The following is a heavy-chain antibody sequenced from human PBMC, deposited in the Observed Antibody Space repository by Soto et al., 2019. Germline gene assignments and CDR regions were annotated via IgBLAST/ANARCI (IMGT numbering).Heavy chain of an antibody. V-gene: IGHV1-2*02. CDR2: INPSSGGT. CDR3: AKGGSSWTEWFDP. D-gene: IGHD6-13*01. J-gene: IGHJ5*02. Sequence: ASVNLSCKSSGYPLTAKYLHWVRQAPGQGLECMGWINPSSGGTKEAQKFRGRVTMTRDTSISAAYMELSRLTSDDTAVYYCAKGGSSWTEWFDPWGQGTLVTVSS. CDR1: GYPLTAKY.